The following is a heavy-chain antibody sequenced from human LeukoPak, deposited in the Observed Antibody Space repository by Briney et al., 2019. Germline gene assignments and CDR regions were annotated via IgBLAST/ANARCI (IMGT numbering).Heavy chain of an antibody. CDR3: AKAGQFWSGYYGYYFDY. CDR2: PIFGTA. J-gene: IGHJ4*02. D-gene: IGHD3-3*01. Sequence: PIFGTANYAQKFQGRVTITADESTSTAYMELSSLRSEDTAVYYCAKAGQFWSGYYGYYFDYWGQGTLVTVSS. V-gene: IGHV1-69*01.